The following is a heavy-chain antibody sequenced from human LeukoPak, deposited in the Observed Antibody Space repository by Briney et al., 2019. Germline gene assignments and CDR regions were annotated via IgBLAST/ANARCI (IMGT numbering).Heavy chain of an antibody. V-gene: IGHV3-74*01. J-gene: IGHJ4*02. Sequence: QTGGTLRLSCAASGFTFADYAIHWVRQVPGKGLVWVARIRGDENEIDYADSVKGRFTISRDNAKHTLYLQMNSLRVEDTAVYFCARGHVPGSTRHWDFWGQGTLVTVSS. CDR1: GFTFADYA. CDR3: ARGHVPGSTRHWDF. CDR2: IRGDENEI. D-gene: IGHD3-10*01.